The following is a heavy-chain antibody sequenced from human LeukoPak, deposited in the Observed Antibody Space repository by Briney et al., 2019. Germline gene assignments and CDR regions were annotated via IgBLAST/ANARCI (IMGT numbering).Heavy chain of an antibody. J-gene: IGHJ4*02. D-gene: IGHD3-3*02. CDR1: GFTFSSYA. CDR2: ISYDGSNK. V-gene: IGHV3-30*04. Sequence: PGGSLRLSCAASGFTFSSYAMHWVRQAPGKGLEWVAVISYDGSNKYYADSVKGRFTISRDNSKNTLYLQMNSLRAEDTAVYYCARDRRLLISPQYYFDYWGQGTLVTVSS. CDR3: ARDRRLLISPQYYFDY.